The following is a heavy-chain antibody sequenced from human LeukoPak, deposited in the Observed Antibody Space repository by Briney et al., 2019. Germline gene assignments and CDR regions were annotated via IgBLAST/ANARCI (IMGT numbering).Heavy chain of an antibody. D-gene: IGHD1-26*01. J-gene: IGHJ4*02. CDR1: GFTSSDYY. Sequence: GGTLRLSCAASGFTSSDYYIHWVRQAPGKGRELEAIISYDGNEAYYADSVKGRFTISRDNSKNTLHLQMNSLRREDTALYYCARARARALDYWGQGTLVTVSS. CDR3: ARARARALDY. V-gene: IGHV3-30*01. CDR2: ISYDGNEA.